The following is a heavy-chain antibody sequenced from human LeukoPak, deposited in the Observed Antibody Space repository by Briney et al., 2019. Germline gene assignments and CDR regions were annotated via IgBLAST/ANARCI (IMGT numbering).Heavy chain of an antibody. V-gene: IGHV3-21*04. D-gene: IGHD6-13*01. CDR3: ARDLMGIAYRGAFYY. Sequence: GGSLRLSCAASGFTFSSYAMHWVRQAPGKGLEWVSFISTSSSYIYYADSVKGRFTISRGNAKNSLYLEMNSLRAEDTAVYYCARDLMGIAYRGAFYYWGQGTLVTVSS. CDR1: GFTFSSYA. CDR2: ISTSSSYI. J-gene: IGHJ4*02.